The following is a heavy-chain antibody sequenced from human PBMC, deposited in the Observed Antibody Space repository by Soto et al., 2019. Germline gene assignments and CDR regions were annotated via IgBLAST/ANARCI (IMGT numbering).Heavy chain of an antibody. Sequence: QVQLVESGGGVVQPGRSLRLTCAASGFTFSSNGMHCVRQAPGEGLEWVALVAYDGSKTYYGDSVRGGFTISRDKSENTLYLQMNSLRAEDTAVYYCARWVGGSMYDNSGKYDSWGQGTLVTVSS. J-gene: IGHJ5*01. V-gene: IGHV3-30*03. D-gene: IGHD3-22*01. CDR1: GFTFSSNG. CDR3: ARWVGGSMYDNSGKYDS. CDR2: VAYDGSKT.